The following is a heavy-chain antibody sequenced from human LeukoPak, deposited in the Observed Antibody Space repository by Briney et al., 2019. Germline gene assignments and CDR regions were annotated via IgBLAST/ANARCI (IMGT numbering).Heavy chain of an antibody. CDR3: ARERPYSSNSATYFDY. D-gene: IGHD6-13*01. J-gene: IGHJ4*02. CDR1: GFTFSSYW. CDR2: IKQDGSEK. Sequence: GGSLRLSCAASGFTFSSYWMSWVRQAPGKGLEWVANIKQDGSEKYYVDSVKGRFTISRDNAKNSLYLQMNSLRAEDTAVYYCARERPYSSNSATYFDYWGQGTLVTVSS. V-gene: IGHV3-7*01.